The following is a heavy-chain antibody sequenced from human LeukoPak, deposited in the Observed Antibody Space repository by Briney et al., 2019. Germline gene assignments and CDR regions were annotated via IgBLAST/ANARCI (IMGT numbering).Heavy chain of an antibody. D-gene: IGHD4-17*01. Sequence: GGSLRLSCAASGFTVSSNYMSWVRQAPGKGLEWVSVIYSGGSTYYADSVKGRFTISRDNSKNTLYLQMNSLRAEDTAVYYCAKGGNTVTTPDELFDYWGQGTLVTVSS. V-gene: IGHV3-66*01. CDR2: IYSGGST. J-gene: IGHJ4*02. CDR3: AKGGNTVTTPDELFDY. CDR1: GFTVSSNY.